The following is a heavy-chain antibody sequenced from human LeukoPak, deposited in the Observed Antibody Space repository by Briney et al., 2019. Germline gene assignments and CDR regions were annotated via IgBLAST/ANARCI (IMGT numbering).Heavy chain of an antibody. V-gene: IGHV4-30-2*01. CDR1: GGSISGGGYS. CDR2: IYHSGST. J-gene: IGHJ5*02. CDR3: ARSMPFGEYWFDP. Sequence: SQTLSLTCAVSGGSISGGGYSWSWIRQPPGKGLEWIGYIYHSGSTNYNPSLKSRVTISVDRSNNQFSLKLTSVTAADTAVYYCARSMPFGEYWFDPWGQGTLVTVSS. D-gene: IGHD3-10*01.